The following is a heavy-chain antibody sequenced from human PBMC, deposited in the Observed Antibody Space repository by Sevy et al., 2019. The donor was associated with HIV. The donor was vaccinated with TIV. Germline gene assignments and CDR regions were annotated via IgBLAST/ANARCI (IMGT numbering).Heavy chain of an antibody. CDR2: ISSSGSTI. D-gene: IGHD6-13*01. CDR1: GFTFSSYE. CDR3: ARDSLVDRSSHDY. V-gene: IGHV3-48*03. J-gene: IGHJ4*02. Sequence: GGSLRLSCAASGFTFSSYEMNWVRQAPGKGLEWVSYISSSGSTIYYADSVKGRFTISRDNAKNSLYLQMNSLRAEDTAVYYCARDSLVDRSSHDYWGQGTLVTVSS.